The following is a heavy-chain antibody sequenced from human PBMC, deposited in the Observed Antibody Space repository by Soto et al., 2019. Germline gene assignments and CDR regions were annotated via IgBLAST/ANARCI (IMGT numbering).Heavy chain of an antibody. Sequence: ESLKISCKGSGYSFTSYWIGWVRQMPGKGLEWMGIIYPGDSDTRYSPSFQGQVTISADKSISTAYLQWSSLKASDTAMYYCARPREAGKNYYGMDVWGQGTTVTVSS. J-gene: IGHJ6*02. D-gene: IGHD6-19*01. CDR3: ARPREAGKNYYGMDV. V-gene: IGHV5-51*01. CDR2: IYPGDSDT. CDR1: GYSFTSYW.